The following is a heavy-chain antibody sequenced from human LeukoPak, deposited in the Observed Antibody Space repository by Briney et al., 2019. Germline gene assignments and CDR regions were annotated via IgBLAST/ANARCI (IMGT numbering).Heavy chain of an antibody. Sequence: PGGSLRLSCAASGFTFSKYAMSSLRQGEGKGLEWVSCISGRGGSSYEPVPVQGRLPISRDNSKNMLHLQMNSLRAEHTALCYCAEWNSVYWYFDLWGRGTLVSVSS. CDR1: GFTFSKYA. CDR2: ISGRGGSS. V-gene: IGHV3-23*01. J-gene: IGHJ2*01. D-gene: IGHD1-1*01. CDR3: AEWNSVYWYFDL.